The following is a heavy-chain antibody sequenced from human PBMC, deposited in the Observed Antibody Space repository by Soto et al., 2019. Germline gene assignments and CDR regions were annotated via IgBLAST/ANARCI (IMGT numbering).Heavy chain of an antibody. J-gene: IGHJ4*02. CDR2: INPNSGGT. D-gene: IGHD2-2*03. CDR1: GYTFTGYY. Sequence: ASVKVSCKASGYTFTGYYMHWVRQAPGQGLEWMGWINPNSGGTNYAQKFRGWVTMTRDTSMSTAYMELSRLTSDDTAVYYCARDGGGYCSSTSCPLIGYWGQGTLVTVSS. CDR3: ARDGGGYCSSTSCPLIGY. V-gene: IGHV1-2*04.